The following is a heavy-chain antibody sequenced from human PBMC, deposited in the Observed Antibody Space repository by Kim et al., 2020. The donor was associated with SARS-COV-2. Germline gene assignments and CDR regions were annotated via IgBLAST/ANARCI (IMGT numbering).Heavy chain of an antibody. J-gene: IGHJ4*02. CDR2: ISSGGSST. CDR1: GFTFSSYA. Sequence: GGSLRLSCAASGFTFSSYAMSWVRQAPGKGLEWVSVISSGGSSTYYADSVKGRFTISRDNSKNTLYLQMNSLRAEDTAVYYCAKVVAAAEYNWGQGTLVTVSS. CDR3: AKVVAAAEYN. D-gene: IGHD6-13*01. V-gene: IGHV3-23*03.